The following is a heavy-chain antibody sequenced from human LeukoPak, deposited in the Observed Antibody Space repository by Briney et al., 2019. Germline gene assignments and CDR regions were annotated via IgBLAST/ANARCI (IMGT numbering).Heavy chain of an antibody. Sequence: GGSLRLSCAASEFSVGSNYMTWIRQAPGKGLEWVSYISSSGSTIYYADSVKGRFTISRDNAKNSLYLQLNSLRAEDTAVYYCARDYYGDYQFDYWGQGTLVTVSS. CDR2: ISSSGSTI. D-gene: IGHD4-17*01. J-gene: IGHJ4*02. CDR3: ARDYYGDYQFDY. V-gene: IGHV3-11*01. CDR1: EFSVGSNY.